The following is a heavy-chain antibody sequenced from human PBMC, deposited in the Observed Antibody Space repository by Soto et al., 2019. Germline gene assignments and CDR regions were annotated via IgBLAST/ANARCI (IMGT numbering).Heavy chain of an antibody. J-gene: IGHJ2*01. CDR1: GFTVSSNY. V-gene: IGHV3-53*01. CDR2: IYSGGST. CDR3: ARGLGWGDYWYFDL. D-gene: IGHD3-10*01. Sequence: EVQLVESGGGLIQPGGSLRLSCAASGFTVSSNYMSWVRQAPGKGLEWVSVIYSGGSTYYADSVKGRFTISRDNSKNTLYLQMNSLRAEDSAVYYCARGLGWGDYWYFDLWGRGTLVTVSS.